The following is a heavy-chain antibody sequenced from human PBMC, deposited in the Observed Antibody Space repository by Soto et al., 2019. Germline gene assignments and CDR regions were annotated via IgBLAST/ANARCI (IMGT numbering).Heavy chain of an antibody. CDR2: ISYSGST. V-gene: IGHV4-61*03. CDR1: GGSVSSGRFY. D-gene: IGHD6-19*01. J-gene: IGHJ4*02. Sequence: QVQLQESGPGLVKPSETLSLTCTVSGGSVSSGRFYWSWIRQPPGKGLEWIGYISYSGSTTYNPSPRSRCTISVDTSKNHFFLMLTSVTAADTAVYYCARSGSGSGWLGGQVTLVTVSS. CDR3: ARSGSGSGWL.